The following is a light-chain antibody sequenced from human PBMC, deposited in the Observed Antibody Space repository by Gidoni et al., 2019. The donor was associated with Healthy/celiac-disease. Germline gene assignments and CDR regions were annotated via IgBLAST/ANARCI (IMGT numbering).Light chain of an antibody. Sequence: DIVMTQSSDSLAVSLGERATINCKSSQSVLYSSNNKNYLAWYQQKPGQPPKLLIYWASTRESGIPDRFSGSGSGTEFTLTISSLQAEDVAVYYCQQYYSTPPTFGRGTKVEIK. J-gene: IGKJ1*01. CDR2: WAS. V-gene: IGKV4-1*01. CDR3: QQYYSTPPT. CDR1: QSVLYSSNNKNY.